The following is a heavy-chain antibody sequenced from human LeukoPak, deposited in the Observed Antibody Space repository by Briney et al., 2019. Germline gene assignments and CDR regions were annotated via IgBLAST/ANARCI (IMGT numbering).Heavy chain of an antibody. D-gene: IGHD3-10*01. Sequence: GGSLRLSCAASGFTFSSYAMSWVRQAPGKGLEWVAFIRYDGSNKYYADSVKGRFTISRDNSKNTLYLQMNSLRAEDTAVYYCASRSMVRGVIFDYWGQGTLVTVSS. CDR3: ASRSMVRGVIFDY. V-gene: IGHV3-30*02. CDR2: IRYDGSNK. CDR1: GFTFSSYA. J-gene: IGHJ4*02.